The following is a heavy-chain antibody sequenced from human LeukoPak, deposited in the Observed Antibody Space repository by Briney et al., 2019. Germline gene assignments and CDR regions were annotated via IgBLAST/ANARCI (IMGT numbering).Heavy chain of an antibody. D-gene: IGHD6-13*01. CDR3: ARHFTYIAAAGNWFDP. CDR1: GASISSSPFY. V-gene: IGHV4-39*01. J-gene: IGHJ5*02. CDR2: IYYSGST. Sequence: SETLSLTCTVSGASISSSPFYWGWIRQAPGKGLDWIGSIYYSGSTYYNSSLKSRVTISVDTSKNQFSLKLSSVTAADTAVYYCARHFTYIAAAGNWFDPWGQGTLVTVSS.